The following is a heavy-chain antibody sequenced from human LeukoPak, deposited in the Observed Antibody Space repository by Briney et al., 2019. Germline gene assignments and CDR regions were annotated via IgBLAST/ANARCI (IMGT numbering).Heavy chain of an antibody. CDR1: GYTFTSYY. CDR2: INPSGGST. CDR3: ARVPYPRGRMNWFDP. V-gene: IGHV1-46*01. Sequence: ASVKVSCKASGYTFTSYYMHWVRQAPGQGLEWMGIINPSGGSTSYAQKFQGRVTMTTDTSTSTAYMELRSLRSDDTAVYYCARVPYPRGRMNWFDPWGQGTLVTVSS. J-gene: IGHJ5*02. D-gene: IGHD2-15*01.